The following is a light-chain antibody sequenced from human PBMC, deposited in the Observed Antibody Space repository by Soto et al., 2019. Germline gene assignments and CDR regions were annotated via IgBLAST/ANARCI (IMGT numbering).Light chain of an antibody. CDR1: QSVRSSY. J-gene: IGKJ5*01. Sequence: EIVLTQSPGTLSLSPGERATLSCRASQSVRSSYLAWYQQQPGQAPSLLIYGASTRATGVPVRFSGSGSGTEFTPTISSLQSEDFAVYYGQQYKHWSSLPFGQRTRVEIK. CDR2: GAS. CDR3: QQYKHWSSLP. V-gene: IGKV3-15*01.